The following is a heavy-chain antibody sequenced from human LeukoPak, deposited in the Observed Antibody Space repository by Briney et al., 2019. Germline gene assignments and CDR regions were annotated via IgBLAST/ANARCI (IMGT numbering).Heavy chain of an antibody. CDR3: ARGRRIVVPAASQVDP. CDR1: GYTGTGYY. J-gene: IGHJ5*02. Sequence: SVKVSCKASGYTGTGYYMHSVRHAPRQGLEWTGWINPNSGGKNYAQKFQGRVTMTRDTSISTAYMELSRLRSDDTAVYSCARGRRIVVPAASQVDPWGQGNLVTVSS. D-gene: IGHD2-2*01. V-gene: IGHV1-2*02. CDR2: INPNSGGK.